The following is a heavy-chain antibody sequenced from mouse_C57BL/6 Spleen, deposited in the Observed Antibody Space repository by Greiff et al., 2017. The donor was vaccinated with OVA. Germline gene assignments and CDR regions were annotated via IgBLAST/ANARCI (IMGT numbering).Heavy chain of an antibody. D-gene: IGHD1-1*01. CDR2: ISDGGSYT. CDR3: ARDPGYYGSCYNYYAMDY. CDR1: GFTFSSYA. V-gene: IGHV5-4*01. J-gene: IGHJ4*01. Sequence: EVQLVESGGGLVKPGGSLKLSCAASGFTFSSYAMSWVRQTPEKRLEWVATISDGGSYTYYPDNVKGRFTISRDNAKNNLYLQMSYLKSEDTAMYYCARDPGYYGSCYNYYAMDYWGQGTSVTVSS.